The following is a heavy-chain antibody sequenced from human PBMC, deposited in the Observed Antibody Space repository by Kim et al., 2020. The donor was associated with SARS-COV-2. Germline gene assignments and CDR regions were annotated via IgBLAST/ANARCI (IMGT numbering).Heavy chain of an antibody. V-gene: IGHV3-20*04. D-gene: IGHD2-15*01. Sequence: GGSLRLSCAASGFTFDDYGMSWVRQAPGKGLEWVSGINWNGGSTGYADSVKGRFTISRDNAKNSLYLQMNSLRAEDTALYYCARDYSYCSGGSCYYFDYWGQGTLGTVSS. CDR2: INWNGGST. J-gene: IGHJ4*02. CDR1: GFTFDDYG. CDR3: ARDYSYCSGGSCYYFDY.